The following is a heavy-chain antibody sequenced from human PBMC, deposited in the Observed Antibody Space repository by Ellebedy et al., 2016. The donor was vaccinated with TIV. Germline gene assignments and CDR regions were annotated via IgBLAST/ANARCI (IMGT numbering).Heavy chain of an antibody. CDR1: GASISSYY. Sequence: MPSETLSLTCSVSGASISSYYWSWIRQSPEKGLEWIGDTSFSGNANYNPSLKSRVSISVDTSKNLLTLKLSSLTAADTAIYFCVRHACRPTIFGLAICSRASGDIFDVWGQGTMVTVSS. D-gene: IGHD3/OR15-3a*01. CDR3: VRHACRPTIFGLAICSRASGDIFDV. V-gene: IGHV4-59*08. CDR2: TSFSGNA. J-gene: IGHJ3*01.